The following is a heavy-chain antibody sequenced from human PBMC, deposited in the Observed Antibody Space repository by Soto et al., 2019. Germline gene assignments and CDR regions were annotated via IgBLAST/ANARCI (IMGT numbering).Heavy chain of an antibody. J-gene: IGHJ6*02. V-gene: IGHV4-59*01. D-gene: IGHD2-21*01. CDR2: IYYSGST. CDR3: ARDSPIRGNGMDV. Sequence: QVQLQESGPGLVKPSETLSLTCTVSGGSISSYYWSWIRQPPGKGLEWIGYIYYSGSTNYNPSLKSRVTISVDTSKNQFSLKLSSVTAADTAVYYCARDSPIRGNGMDVWGQGTTVTVSS. CDR1: GGSISSYY.